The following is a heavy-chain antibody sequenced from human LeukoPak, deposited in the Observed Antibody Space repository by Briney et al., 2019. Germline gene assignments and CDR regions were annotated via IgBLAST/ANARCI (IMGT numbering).Heavy chain of an antibody. CDR3: ARAGYSYFHYFDY. D-gene: IGHD5-18*01. CDR1: GGTFSSYA. J-gene: IGHJ4*02. Sequence: GASVKVSCKASGGTFSSYAISRVRQAPGQGLEWMGGIIPIFGTANYAQKFQGRVTITADESTSTAYMELSSLRSEDTAVYYCARAGYSYFHYFDYWGQGTLVTVSS. V-gene: IGHV1-69*13. CDR2: IIPIFGTA.